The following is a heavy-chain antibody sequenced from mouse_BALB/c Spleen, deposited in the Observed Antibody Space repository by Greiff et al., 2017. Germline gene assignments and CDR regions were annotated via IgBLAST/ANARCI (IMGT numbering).Heavy chain of an antibody. J-gene: IGHJ2*01. D-gene: IGHD2-14*01. Sequence: EVKLVESGGGLVKPGGSLKLSCAASGFTFSSYAMSWVRQSPEKRLEWVAEISSGGSYTYYPDTVTGRFTISRDNAKNTLYLEMSSLRSEDTAMYYCARYSGTGFDYWGQGTTLTVSP. CDR2: ISSGGSYT. V-gene: IGHV5-9-4*01. CDR1: GFTFSSYA. CDR3: ARYSGTGFDY.